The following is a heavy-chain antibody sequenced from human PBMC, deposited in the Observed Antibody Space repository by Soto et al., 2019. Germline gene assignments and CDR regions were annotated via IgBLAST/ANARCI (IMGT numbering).Heavy chain of an antibody. D-gene: IGHD3-16*01. V-gene: IGHV1-69*05. CDR1: GGTFSSYA. Sequence: SVKVSCKASGGTFSSYAISWVRQAPGQGLEWMGGIIPIFGTATYAQKFQGRVTITRDTSASTAYMELSSLRSEDTAVYYCARDVRLPFAQSVQSWFDSWGQGTLIIV. CDR3: ARDVRLPFAQSVQSWFDS. CDR2: IIPIFGTA. J-gene: IGHJ5*01.